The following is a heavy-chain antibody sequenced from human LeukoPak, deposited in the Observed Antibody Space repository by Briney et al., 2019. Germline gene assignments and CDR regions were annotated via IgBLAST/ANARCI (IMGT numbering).Heavy chain of an antibody. CDR3: TSLGATGFYAFDY. CDR1: GFTFSSYS. CDR2: IKSKPDGGTT. J-gene: IGHJ4*02. V-gene: IGHV3-15*01. Sequence: GGSLRLSCVASGFTFSSYSMNWVRQAPGKGLEWVGHIKSKPDGGTTECAAPVKGRFTISRDDSKNTLYLQMNSLRNEDTAVYYCTSLGATGFYAFDYWGQGTLVTVSS. D-gene: IGHD2/OR15-2a*01.